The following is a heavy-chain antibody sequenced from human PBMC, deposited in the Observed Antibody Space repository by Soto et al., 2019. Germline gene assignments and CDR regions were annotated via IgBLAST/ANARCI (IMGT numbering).Heavy chain of an antibody. CDR3: ARELIAKGARFPHFDY. D-gene: IGHD1-26*01. J-gene: IGHJ4*02. CDR1: GGTFSSYA. V-gene: IGHV1-69*13. Sequence: GASVKVSCKASGGTFSSYAISWVRQAPGQGLEWMGGIIPIFGTANYAQKFQGRVTITADESTSTAYMELSSLRSEDTAVYYCARELIAKGARFPHFDYWGQGTLVTVSS. CDR2: IIPIFGTA.